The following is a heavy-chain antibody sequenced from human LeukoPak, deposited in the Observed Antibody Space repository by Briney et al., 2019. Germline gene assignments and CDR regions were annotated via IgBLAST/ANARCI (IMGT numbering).Heavy chain of an antibody. J-gene: IGHJ4*02. Sequence: ASVKVSCKASGYTFTSYAMHWVRQAPGQRLEWMGWINAGNGNTKYSQKFQGRVTITRDTSASTAYMELSSLRSEDTAVYYCARAEWELSHFDYWGQGTLVTVSS. CDR3: ARAEWELSHFDY. D-gene: IGHD1-26*01. CDR1: GYTFTSYA. V-gene: IGHV1-3*01. CDR2: INAGNGNT.